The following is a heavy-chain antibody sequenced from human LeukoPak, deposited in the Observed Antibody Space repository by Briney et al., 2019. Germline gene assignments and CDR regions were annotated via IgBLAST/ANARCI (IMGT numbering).Heavy chain of an antibody. Sequence: PSETLSLTCAVYGGSFSGYYWSWIRQPPGKGLEWIGEINHSGSTNYNPSLKSRVTISVDTSKNQFSLKLSSVTAADTAVYYCARRRWIQLWLQGYAYWGQGTLVTVSS. V-gene: IGHV4-34*01. CDR2: INHSGST. D-gene: IGHD5-18*01. J-gene: IGHJ4*02. CDR1: GGSFSGYY. CDR3: ARRRWIQLWLQGYAY.